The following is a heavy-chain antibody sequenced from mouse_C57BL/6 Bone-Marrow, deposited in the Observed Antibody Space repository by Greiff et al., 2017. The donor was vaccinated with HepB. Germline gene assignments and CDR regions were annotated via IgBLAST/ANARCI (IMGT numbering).Heavy chain of an antibody. CDR3: ARDARFTTVGARDWYFDV. CDR2: SRNKANDYTT. V-gene: IGHV7-1*01. CDR1: GFTFSDFY. J-gene: IGHJ1*03. Sequence: EVKVVESGGGLVQSGRSLRLSCATSGFTFSDFYMEWVRQAPGKGLEWIAASRNKANDYTTEYSASVKGRFIVSRDTSQSILYLQMNALRAEDTAIYYCARDARFTTVGARDWYFDVWGTGTTVTVSS. D-gene: IGHD1-1*01.